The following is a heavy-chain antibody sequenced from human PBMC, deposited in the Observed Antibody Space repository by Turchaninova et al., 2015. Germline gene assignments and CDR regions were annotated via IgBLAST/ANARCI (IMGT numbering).Heavy chain of an antibody. D-gene: IGHD2-2*01. Sequence: QVPRVQSGAGVKQPGSSVRVSPKAPGGPFNNYGNNWVRQAPGQGLEWRGGIIHIFDTANYAQKIQARVTITADTSTSTAYMELSSLTSEDTAVYFCARGGTSLYYSYMDVWGKGTTVTVS. V-gene: IGHV1-69*14. CDR1: GGPFNNYG. CDR3: ARGGTSLYYSYMDV. J-gene: IGHJ6*03. CDR2: IIHIFDTA.